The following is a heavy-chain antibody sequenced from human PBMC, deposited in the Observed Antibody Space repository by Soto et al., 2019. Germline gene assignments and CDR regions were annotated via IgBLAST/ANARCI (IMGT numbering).Heavy chain of an antibody. CDR3: ARGREEAGGPFDH. J-gene: IGHJ4*02. CDR2: IYYTGIN. D-gene: IGHD3-10*01. Sequence: SETLSLTCIVSGDSIISGNNHWTWIRQHPGKGLEWIGYIYYTGINYYNPSLKSRITISKDMSGDQFSLQLSSVTAADTAVYYGARGREEAGGPFDHWGQGIMVTVSS. V-gene: IGHV4-31*03. CDR1: GDSIISGNNH.